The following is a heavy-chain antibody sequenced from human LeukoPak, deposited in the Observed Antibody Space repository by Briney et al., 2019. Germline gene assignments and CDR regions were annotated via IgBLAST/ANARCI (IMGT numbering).Heavy chain of an antibody. V-gene: IGHV1-3*01. Sequence: APVKVSCKASGYTFTSYAMHWVRQAPGQRLEWMGWINAGNGNTKYSQKFQGRVTMTTETSTSTAYMELRSLRSDDTAVYYCARALSRGYSGYDYGLGYWGQGTLVTVSS. CDR2: INAGNGNT. J-gene: IGHJ4*02. CDR3: ARALSRGYSGYDYGLGY. CDR1: GYTFTSYA. D-gene: IGHD5-12*01.